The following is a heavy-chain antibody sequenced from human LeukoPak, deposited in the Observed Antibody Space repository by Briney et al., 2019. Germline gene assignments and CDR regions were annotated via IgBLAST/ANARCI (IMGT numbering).Heavy chain of an antibody. CDR2: ITVGSSYI. J-gene: IGHJ6*02. V-gene: IGHV3-21*01. CDR3: ARDEELYYAMDV. CDR1: GFTFSSCS. Sequence: GGSLRLSCAASGFTFSSCSMNWVRQAPGKGLEWVSFITVGSSYIYYADSVKGRFTISRDNAKNSLYLQMNSLRAEDTAVYYCARDEELYYAMDVWGQGTTVTVSS. D-gene: IGHD2-21*01.